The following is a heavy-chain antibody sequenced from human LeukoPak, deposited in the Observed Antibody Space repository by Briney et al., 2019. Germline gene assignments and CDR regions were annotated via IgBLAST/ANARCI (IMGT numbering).Heavy chain of an antibody. V-gene: IGHV3-23*01. CDR2: ISGSGGST. Sequence: GGSLRLSCAAYGFTFSIYAMSWVRQAPGKGLEWVSAISGSGGSTYYADSVKGRFTISRDNSKNTLYLQMNSLRAEDTAVYYCAKDTQVFGPNWFDPWGQGTLVTVSS. J-gene: IGHJ5*02. D-gene: IGHD3/OR15-3a*01. CDR1: GFTFSIYA. CDR3: AKDTQVFGPNWFDP.